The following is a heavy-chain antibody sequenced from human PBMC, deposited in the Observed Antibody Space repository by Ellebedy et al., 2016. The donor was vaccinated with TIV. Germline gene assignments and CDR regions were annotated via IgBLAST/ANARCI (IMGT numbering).Heavy chain of an antibody. V-gene: IGHV3-23*01. Sequence: GESLKISCAASGFTFNTYAMNWVRQAPGKGLEWVSSLSASGVSTYYADSVRGRFTISRDTSKNTLYLHMNSLRVEDTAIYYCAKGGFRNWFDPWGQGTLVTVSS. CDR1: GFTFNTYA. CDR3: AKGGFRNWFDP. J-gene: IGHJ5*02. D-gene: IGHD1-14*01. CDR2: LSASGVST.